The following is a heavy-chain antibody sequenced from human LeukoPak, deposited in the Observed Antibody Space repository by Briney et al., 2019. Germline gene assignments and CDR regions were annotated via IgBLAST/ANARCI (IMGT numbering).Heavy chain of an antibody. D-gene: IGHD3-3*01. Sequence: QPGGSLRLSCAASGFTLSSYAMSWVRQAPGKGLDWVSSISASGGSTNYADSVKGRFTISRDNSKNTLYLQMNSLRAEDTAVYYCAKDHLLGSGYFPHYFDYWGQGTLVTVSS. J-gene: IGHJ4*02. CDR1: GFTLSSYA. V-gene: IGHV3-23*01. CDR2: ISASGGST. CDR3: AKDHLLGSGYFPHYFDY.